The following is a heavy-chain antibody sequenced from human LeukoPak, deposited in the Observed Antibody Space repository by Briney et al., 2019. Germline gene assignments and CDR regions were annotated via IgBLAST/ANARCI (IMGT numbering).Heavy chain of an antibody. V-gene: IGHV4-4*07. CDR2: VHTSGIT. D-gene: IGHD5-18*01. CDR1: DDSITSYY. CDR3: ARVGKRGFHFGYVRSDAFDV. J-gene: IGHJ3*01. Sequence: PSETLSLTCHVSDDSITSYYWTWIRQAAGKGLEWIGRVHTSGITDYNPSLRSRVAMSIETPKNQFSLWLSSATAADTAVYYCARVGKRGFHFGYVRSDAFDVWGHGTTVAVSS.